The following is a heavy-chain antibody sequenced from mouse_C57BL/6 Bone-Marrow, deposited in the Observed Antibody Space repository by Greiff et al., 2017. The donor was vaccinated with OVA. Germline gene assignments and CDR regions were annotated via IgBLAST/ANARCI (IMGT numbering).Heavy chain of an antibody. Sequence: VKLQESGAELARPGASVKLSCKASGYTFTSYGISWVKQSTGQGLEWIGEIYPRSGNTYYNEKFKGKATLTAEKSSSTAYMELRSLTSEDSAVYFCASEEGDAMDYWGQGTSVTVSS. V-gene: IGHV1-81*01. CDR2: IYPRSGNT. CDR1: GYTFTSYG. J-gene: IGHJ4*01. CDR3: ASEEGDAMDY.